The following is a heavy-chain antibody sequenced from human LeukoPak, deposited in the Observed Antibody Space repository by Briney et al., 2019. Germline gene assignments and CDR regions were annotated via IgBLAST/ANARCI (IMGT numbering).Heavy chain of an antibody. Sequence: SETLSLTCAAYGGSFSGYYWSWIRQPPGKGLEWIGEINHSGSTNYNPSLKSRVTISVDTSKNQFSLKLSSVTAADTAVYYCARGQGGIAVAGTDCFDYWGQGTLVTVSS. J-gene: IGHJ4*02. CDR2: INHSGST. CDR3: ARGQGGIAVAGTDCFDY. V-gene: IGHV4-34*01. CDR1: GGSFSGYY. D-gene: IGHD6-19*01.